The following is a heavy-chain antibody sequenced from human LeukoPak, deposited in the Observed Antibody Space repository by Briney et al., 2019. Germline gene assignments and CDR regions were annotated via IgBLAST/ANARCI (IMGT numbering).Heavy chain of an antibody. V-gene: IGHV3-74*01. D-gene: IGHD5-18*01. CDR1: GFTFSSYW. CDR3: ARGYGYGNDY. Sequence: GGSLRLSCAASGFTFSSYWMYWVRQPPGKGLVWVSQINGDGSSTGYADSVKGRFTISRDNAKSTLYLQMNSLRAEDTAVYYCARGYGYGNDYWGQGTLVTVSS. J-gene: IGHJ4*02. CDR2: INGDGSST.